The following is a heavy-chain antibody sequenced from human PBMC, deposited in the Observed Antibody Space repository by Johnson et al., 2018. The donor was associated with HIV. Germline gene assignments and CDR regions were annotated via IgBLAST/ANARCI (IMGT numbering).Heavy chain of an antibody. CDR2: MWYDGTKK. Sequence: HVQLVESGGGVVQPGRSLRLSCAASGFTFSSYGMHWVRQAPGKGLEWVAGMWYDGTKKNYADSVKGRFTISRDNSKNTLHLQMNSLRAEDTAVYYCAKCIWGSSLIDAFDIWGQGTMVTVSS. CDR3: AKCIWGSSLIDAFDI. D-gene: IGHD6-13*01. CDR1: GFTFSSYG. V-gene: IGHV3-33*06. J-gene: IGHJ3*02.